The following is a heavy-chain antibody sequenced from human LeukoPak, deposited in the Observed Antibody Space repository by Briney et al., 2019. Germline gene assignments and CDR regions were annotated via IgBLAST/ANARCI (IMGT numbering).Heavy chain of an antibody. CDR1: GGSISSGSYY. Sequence: PSETLSLTCTVSGGSISSGSYYWSWIRQPAGKGLEWIGRIYTSGSTTYNPSLKSRLTISIDTSKNQFSLKLSSVTAADTAVYYCARDGYLAADYWGQGTLVTVSS. V-gene: IGHV4-61*02. CDR3: ARDGYLAADY. CDR2: IYTSGST. J-gene: IGHJ4*02. D-gene: IGHD2-2*03.